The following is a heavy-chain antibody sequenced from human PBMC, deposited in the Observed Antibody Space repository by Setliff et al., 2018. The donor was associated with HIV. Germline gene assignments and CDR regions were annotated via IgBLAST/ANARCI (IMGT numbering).Heavy chain of an antibody. V-gene: IGHV4-38-2*01. J-gene: IGHJ2*01. CDR1: GYSISSNYY. CDR2: IKHSGNI. D-gene: IGHD4-17*01. CDR3: GTVTTGHWYFDL. Sequence: ETLSLTCAVSGYSISSNYYWGWIRQSPGKGLEWIGSIKHSGNIYYNSSLKSRISVSRDTSKNQFFLKLSSVTAADTAVYYCGTVTTGHWYFDLWGRGTLVTVSS.